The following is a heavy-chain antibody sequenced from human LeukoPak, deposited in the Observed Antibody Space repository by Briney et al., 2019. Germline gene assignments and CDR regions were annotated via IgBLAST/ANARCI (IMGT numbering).Heavy chain of an antibody. V-gene: IGHV3-23*01. J-gene: IGHJ4*02. CDR1: GFTFSSYA. CDR2: ISGSGGST. Sequence: GGSLRLSCAASGFTFSSYAMSWVRQAPGKGLEWVSAISGSGGSTYYADSVKGRFTISRDNSKNTLYLQMNSLRAEDTAVYYCAKVQALGYCSSTSCYYFDYWGPGTLVTVSS. CDR3: AKVQALGYCSSTSCYYFDY. D-gene: IGHD2-2*01.